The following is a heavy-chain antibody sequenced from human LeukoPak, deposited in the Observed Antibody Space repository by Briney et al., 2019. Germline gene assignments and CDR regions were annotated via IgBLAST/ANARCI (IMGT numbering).Heavy chain of an antibody. D-gene: IGHD5-12*01. Sequence: GGSLRLSCGASEFTFSSYWMKWVRQAPGKGLEWVASIKEDGSDKYYVDSVKGRFSISRDNAKNSLFLQMNSLRTEDTAVYYCARGGHFNFDYWGQGTLVIVSS. CDR1: EFTFSSYW. CDR3: ARGGHFNFDY. CDR2: IKEDGSDK. V-gene: IGHV3-7*01. J-gene: IGHJ4*02.